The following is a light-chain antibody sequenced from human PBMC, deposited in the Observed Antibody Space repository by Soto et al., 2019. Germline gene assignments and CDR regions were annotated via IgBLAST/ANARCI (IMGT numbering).Light chain of an antibody. CDR3: QQYGSLPPYT. V-gene: IGKV3-20*01. Sequence: DIVLTQSPGTLSLSPGERATLSCRASQSITSNNLAWYQQKPGQAPRLLIYGASSRAAGVPDRFSGSGSGTDFTLNISRLEPEDFAVYHCQQYGSLPPYTFGQGTKLEIK. J-gene: IGKJ2*01. CDR2: GAS. CDR1: QSITSNN.